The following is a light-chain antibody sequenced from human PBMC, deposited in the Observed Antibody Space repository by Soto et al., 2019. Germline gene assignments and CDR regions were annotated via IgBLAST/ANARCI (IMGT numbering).Light chain of an antibody. CDR2: EVS. CDR3: SSYSGSNNPYV. V-gene: IGLV2-8*01. CDR1: SSDVGGYNY. J-gene: IGLJ1*01. Sequence: QSVLTQPPSASGSPGQSVTISCTGTSSDVGGYNYVSWYQQEPGKAPKLMIYEVSKRPSGVPDRFSGSKSGNTASLTVSGLQAGDDGDYYYCSSYSGSNNPYVFGTGTKVTVL.